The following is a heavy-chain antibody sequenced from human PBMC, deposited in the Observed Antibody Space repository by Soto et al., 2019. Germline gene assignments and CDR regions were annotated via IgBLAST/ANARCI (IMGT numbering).Heavy chain of an antibody. CDR2: ISGTGNTI. J-gene: IGHJ4*02. CDR1: GFTFHHYY. V-gene: IGHV3-11*01. CDR3: VRSQGGLLSDPFDH. D-gene: IGHD3-10*01. Sequence: QVQLVESGGGLARPGGSLRLSCAASGFTFHHYYMSWIRQAPGKWREWVSYISGTGNTIYNADSVKGRFTFSRDNAEDSLFLQMDSLRADDTAVYYCVRSQGGLLSDPFDHWGQGTLVTVSS.